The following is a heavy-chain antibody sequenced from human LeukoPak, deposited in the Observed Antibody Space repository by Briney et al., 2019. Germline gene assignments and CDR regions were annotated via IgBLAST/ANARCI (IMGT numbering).Heavy chain of an antibody. Sequence: GGSLRLSCAAAGFTFSTSVMSWVRQAPGKGLEWVANIKHEGSEKYYVDSVKGRFTISRDNAKNSLYLQMNSLGAEDTAVYYCARHSNSWYDYWGQGTLVTVSS. D-gene: IGHD6-13*01. CDR1: GFTFSTSV. J-gene: IGHJ4*02. V-gene: IGHV3-7*05. CDR2: IKHEGSEK. CDR3: ARHSNSWYDY.